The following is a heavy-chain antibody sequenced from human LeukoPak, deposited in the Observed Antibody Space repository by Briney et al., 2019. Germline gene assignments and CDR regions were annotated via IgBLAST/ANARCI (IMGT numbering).Heavy chain of an antibody. Sequence: SETLSLTCTVSGGSISSSSYYWGWIRQPPGKGLEWIGSIYYSGSTYYNPSLKSRVTISVDTSKNQFSLKLSSVTAADTAVYYCARRMIFGVVISSFDPWGQGTLVTVSS. CDR1: GGSISSSSYY. J-gene: IGHJ5*02. V-gene: IGHV4-39*01. CDR3: ARRMIFGVVISSFDP. D-gene: IGHD3-3*01. CDR2: IYYSGST.